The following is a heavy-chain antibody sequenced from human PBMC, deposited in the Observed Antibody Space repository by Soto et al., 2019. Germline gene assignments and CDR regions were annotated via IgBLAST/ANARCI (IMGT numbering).Heavy chain of an antibody. CDR3: AKDKGITGTKFWFDP. V-gene: IGHV3-23*01. Sequence: GGSLRLSCAASGFTFSSYAMSWVRQAPGKGLEWVSAISGSGGSTYYADSVKGRFTISRDNSKNTLYLQMNSLRAEDTAVYYCAKDKGITGTKFWFDPWGQGTLVTVSS. J-gene: IGHJ5*02. D-gene: IGHD1-7*01. CDR1: GFTFSSYA. CDR2: ISGSGGST.